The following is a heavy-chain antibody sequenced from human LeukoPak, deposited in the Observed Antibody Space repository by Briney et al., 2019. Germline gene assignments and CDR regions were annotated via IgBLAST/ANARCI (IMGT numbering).Heavy chain of an antibody. J-gene: IGHJ3*02. CDR2: IYYSGST. D-gene: IGHD3-9*01. Sequence: SETLSLTCTVYGGSISSGDYYWSWIRQPPGKGLEWIGYIYYSGSTYYNPSLKSRVTISVDTSKNQFSLKLSSVTAADTAVYYCARDGTPHDILTGPTGSDAFDIWGQGTMVTVSS. V-gene: IGHV4-30-4*01. CDR1: GGSISSGDYY. CDR3: ARDGTPHDILTGPTGSDAFDI.